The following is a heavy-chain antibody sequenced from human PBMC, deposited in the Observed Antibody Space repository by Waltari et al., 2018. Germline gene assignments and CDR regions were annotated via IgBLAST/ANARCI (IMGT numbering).Heavy chain of an antibody. J-gene: IGHJ4*02. V-gene: IGHV3-72*01. CDR1: GLPFSDHY. Sequence: EVQLVESGGGLVQPGGSLRLYCAASGLPFSDHYMDWVRQAPGKGLEWVARSRNKANGYTTEYAASVKGRFTISRDGSRNSLYLQMNSLKTEDTAVYYCARSGLYSFDYWGQGTLVTVSS. CDR2: SRNKANGYTT. CDR3: ARSGLYSFDY. D-gene: IGHD1-26*01.